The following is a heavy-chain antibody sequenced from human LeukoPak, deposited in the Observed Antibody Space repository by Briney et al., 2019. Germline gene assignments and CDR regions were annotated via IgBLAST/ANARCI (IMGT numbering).Heavy chain of an antibody. D-gene: IGHD3-22*01. CDR2: IKRDGSDN. CDR3: ARRPISYYYDSSGYYYFDY. V-gene: IGHV3-7*03. J-gene: IGHJ4*02. Sequence: GGSLRLSCAASGFTFSNYWMSWVRQAPGKGLEWVANIKRDGSDNYYVGSVEGRFTISRDNAKNSLYLQMNSLRAEDTAVYYCARRPISYYYDSSGYYYFDYWGQGTLVTVSS. CDR1: GFTFSNYW.